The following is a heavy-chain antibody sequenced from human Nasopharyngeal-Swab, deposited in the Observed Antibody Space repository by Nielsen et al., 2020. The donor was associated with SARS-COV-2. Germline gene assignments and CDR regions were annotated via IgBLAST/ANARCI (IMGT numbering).Heavy chain of an antibody. CDR1: GYSFRTYG. D-gene: IGHD4-11*01. J-gene: IGHJ4*02. CDR3: TKGRADYSNPSFDN. CDR2: IVGSGDISGSGGNT. Sequence: GESLKISCVASGYSFRTYGMSWVRQAPGKGLEWVAAIVGSGDISGSGGNTYYADSVKGRFTISRDNARNSLYLQMNSLRVDDTALYYCTKGRADYSNPSFDNWGQGTLVTVSS. V-gene: IGHV3-23*01.